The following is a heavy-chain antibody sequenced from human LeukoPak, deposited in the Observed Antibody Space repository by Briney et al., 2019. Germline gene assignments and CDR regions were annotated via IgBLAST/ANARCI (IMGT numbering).Heavy chain of an antibody. V-gene: IGHV1-18*01. CDR3: ARVGSVDTSGYYDY. J-gene: IGHJ4*02. D-gene: IGHD3-22*01. CDR2: ISSYNGNT. Sequence: GASVKVSCKASGYTFISYGISWVRHAPGQGLEWMGWISSYNGNTNYAQKFQGRVTMTRDTSTSTVYMELSSLRSDDTAVYYCARVGSVDTSGYYDYWGQGTLVTVSS. CDR1: GYTFISYG.